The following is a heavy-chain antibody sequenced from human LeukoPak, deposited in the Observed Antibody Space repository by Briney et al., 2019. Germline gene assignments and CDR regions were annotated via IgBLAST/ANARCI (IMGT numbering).Heavy chain of an antibody. V-gene: IGHV3-23*01. CDR2: ISGSGGST. J-gene: IGHJ4*02. D-gene: IGHD5-18*01. CDR1: GFTFSSYA. CDR3: ARARSRTNTAMDHY. Sequence: GGSLRLSCAASGFTFSSYAMSWVRQAPGKGLEWVSAISGSGGSTYYADSVKGRFTISRDNSENTLFLQMNSLRAEDTAIYYCARARSRTNTAMDHYWGQGTLVTVSS.